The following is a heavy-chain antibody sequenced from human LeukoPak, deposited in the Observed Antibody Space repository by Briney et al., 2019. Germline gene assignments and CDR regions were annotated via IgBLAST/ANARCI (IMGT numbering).Heavy chain of an antibody. CDR3: ARGPRIAAAGRYYFDY. Sequence: ASVKVSCKASGYTFTSYDINWVRQATGQGLEWMGWMNPNSGNTGYAQKFQGRVTMTRNTSISTAYMELSSLRSEDTAVYYCARGPRIAAAGRYYFDYWGQGTLVTVSS. V-gene: IGHV1-8*01. D-gene: IGHD6-13*01. CDR2: MNPNSGNT. J-gene: IGHJ4*02. CDR1: GYTFTSYD.